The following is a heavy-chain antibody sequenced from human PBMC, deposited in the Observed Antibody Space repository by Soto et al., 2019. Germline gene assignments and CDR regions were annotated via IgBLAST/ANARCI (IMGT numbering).Heavy chain of an antibody. Sequence: SETLSLTCSVSGGSVSDKTYYWSWIRQPPGKRLEWIGYVYYSGTTNYNPSLKSRVTFSVDLSKNQFSLRLSSVTTADTALYYCARTTAVPNSLRSRYFFDYWGQGTLVTVSS. CDR2: VYYSGTT. CDR1: GGSVSDKTYY. CDR3: ARTTAVPNSLRSRYFFDY. J-gene: IGHJ4*02. D-gene: IGHD4-17*01. V-gene: IGHV4-61*01.